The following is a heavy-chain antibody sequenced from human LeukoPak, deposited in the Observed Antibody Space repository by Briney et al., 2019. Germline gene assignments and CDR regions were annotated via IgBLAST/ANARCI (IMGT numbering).Heavy chain of an antibody. Sequence: GASVKVSCKASGYTFTSYGISWVRQAPGQGLEWMGIINPSGGSTSYAQKCQGRVTMTRDTSTSTVYMELRSLRSDDTAVYYCAREDYGENLVPGKHWGQGTLVTVSS. D-gene: IGHD4-17*01. CDR1: GYTFTSYG. CDR2: INPSGGST. J-gene: IGHJ4*02. CDR3: AREDYGENLVPGKH. V-gene: IGHV1-46*01.